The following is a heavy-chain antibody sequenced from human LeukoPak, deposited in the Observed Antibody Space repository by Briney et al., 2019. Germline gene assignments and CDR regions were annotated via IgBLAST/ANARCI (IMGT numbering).Heavy chain of an antibody. D-gene: IGHD3-10*01. Sequence: ASVKVSCKASVYTFTSYGISWVRQAPGQGLEWMGWISAYNGNTNYAQKLQGRVTMTTDTSTSTAYMELRSLRSDDTAVYYCARDGGVEEYYYGSGSPISGRYGMDVWGQGTTVTVSS. CDR3: ARDGGVEEYYYGSGSPISGRYGMDV. J-gene: IGHJ6*02. CDR2: ISAYNGNT. V-gene: IGHV1-18*01. CDR1: VYTFTSYG.